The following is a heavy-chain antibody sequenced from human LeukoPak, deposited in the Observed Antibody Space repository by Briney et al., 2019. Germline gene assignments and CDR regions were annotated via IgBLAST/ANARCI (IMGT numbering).Heavy chain of an antibody. CDR3: ARVPQRWIIDY. CDR2: IIPIFGTA. Sequence: VASVTVSCKASGGTFSSYAISWVRQAPGQGLEWMGGIIPIFGTANYAQKFQGRVTITADESTSTAYMELSSLRSEDTAVYYCARVPQRWIIDYWGQGTLVTVSS. V-gene: IGHV1-69*13. D-gene: IGHD4-23*01. CDR1: GGTFSSYA. J-gene: IGHJ4*02.